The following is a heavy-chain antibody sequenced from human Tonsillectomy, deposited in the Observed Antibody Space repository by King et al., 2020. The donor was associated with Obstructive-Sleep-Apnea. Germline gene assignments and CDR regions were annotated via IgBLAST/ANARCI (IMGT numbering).Heavy chain of an antibody. CDR3: AHRPLRTYYFDY. J-gene: IGHJ4*02. CDR2: IYCDDDK. D-gene: IGHD1-7*01. CDR1: GFSLTTSEVG. Sequence: QFTLKESGPTLVKPTQTLTLTCTFSGFSLTTSEVGVALIRQPPGKALEWLAPIYCDDDKRSSPSLKSRLTITKAPSKHQVVLTMTDMDPVDTATYYCAHRPLRTYYFDYWGQGTLVTVPS. V-gene: IGHV2-5*02.